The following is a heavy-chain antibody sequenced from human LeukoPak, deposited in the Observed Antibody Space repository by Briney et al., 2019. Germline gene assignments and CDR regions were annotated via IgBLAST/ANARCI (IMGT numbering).Heavy chain of an antibody. V-gene: IGHV3-23*01. D-gene: IGHD2-2*01. CDR2: ISGSGGST. CDR3: AKVPADPSEPLPPHAFDI. CDR1: GFTFSSYE. Sequence: GGSLRLSCAASGFTFSSYEMNWVRQAPGKGLEWVSAISGSGGSTYYADSVKGRFTISRDNSKNTLYLQMNSLRAEDTAVYYCAKVPADPSEPLPPHAFDIWGQGTMVTVSS. J-gene: IGHJ3*02.